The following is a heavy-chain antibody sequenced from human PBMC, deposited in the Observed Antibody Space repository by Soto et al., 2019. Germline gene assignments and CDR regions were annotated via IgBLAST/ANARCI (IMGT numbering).Heavy chain of an antibody. CDR2: ISPSSSTK. CDR1: GFTFSSYS. CDR3: ARAGCDGGRCYTLVGLRYGMDV. J-gene: IGHJ6*02. D-gene: IGHD2-15*01. Sequence: PGGSLRLSCAASGFTFSSYSMNRVRQAPGKGLEWVSYISPSSSTKYYADSVKGRFTISRDNSKNTLYLQMNSLRAEDTAVYYCARAGCDGGRCYTLVGLRYGMDVWGQGTTVTVSS. V-gene: IGHV3-48*01.